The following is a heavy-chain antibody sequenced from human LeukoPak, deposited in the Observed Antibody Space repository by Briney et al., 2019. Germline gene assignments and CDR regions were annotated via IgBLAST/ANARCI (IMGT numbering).Heavy chain of an antibody. CDR1: GYTFTSYG. D-gene: IGHD2-2*01. Sequence: ASVKVSCKASGYTFTSYGISWVRQAPGQGLEWMGWISAYNGNTNYAQKLQGRVTMTTDTSTSTAYMELRSLRSDDTAVYYCASGVVVPAARSYAFDIWGQGTMVTVSS. CDR3: ASGVVVPAARSYAFDI. V-gene: IGHV1-18*01. J-gene: IGHJ3*02. CDR2: ISAYNGNT.